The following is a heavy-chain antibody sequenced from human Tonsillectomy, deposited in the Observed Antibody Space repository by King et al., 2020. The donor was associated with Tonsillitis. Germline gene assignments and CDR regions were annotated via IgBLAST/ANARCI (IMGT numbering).Heavy chain of an antibody. CDR3: ARRWEWKLYGGPDAFDI. V-gene: IGHV5-51*01. Sequence: VQLVESGAEVKKPGESLKISCKGSGYSFTSNWIGWVRQMPGKGLDGRGSSYPGDSDTRYSRSFQGQVTISADKSISTAYLQWSSLKASDTAMYYCARRWEWKLYGGPDAFDIWGQGTMVTVSS. CDR1: GYSFTSNW. CDR2: SYPGDSDT. D-gene: IGHD1-26*01. J-gene: IGHJ3*02.